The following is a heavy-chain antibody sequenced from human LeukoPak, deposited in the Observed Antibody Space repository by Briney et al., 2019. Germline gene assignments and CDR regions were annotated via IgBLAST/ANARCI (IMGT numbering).Heavy chain of an antibody. D-gene: IGHD1-26*01. CDR1: GFTFSSYS. CDR2: ISSSSSYI. V-gene: IGHV3-21*01. Sequence: GGSLRLSCAASGFTFSSYSMNWVRQAPGKGLEWVSSISSSSSYIYYADSVKGRFTISRDNAKNSLYLQMNSLRAEDTAVYYCARDRGSGSRDFDYWGQGTLVTVSS. J-gene: IGHJ4*02. CDR3: ARDRGSGSRDFDY.